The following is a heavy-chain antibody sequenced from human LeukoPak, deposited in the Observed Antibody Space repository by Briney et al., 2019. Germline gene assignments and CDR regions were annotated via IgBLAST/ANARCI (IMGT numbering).Heavy chain of an antibody. CDR3: ARDPSVADYPNLYFDN. V-gene: IGHV3-74*01. D-gene: IGHD4/OR15-4a*01. CDR2: INYDGSTY. CDR1: GFTFSNYW. J-gene: IGHJ4*02. Sequence: GSLRLSCAASGFTFSNYWRHWLRQAPGKGLVWVSRINYDGSTYYYPYPVKGRFTISRDNAKNTLYLQMNSLGTDETAVYYCARDPSVADYPNLYFDNWGQGILVTVSS.